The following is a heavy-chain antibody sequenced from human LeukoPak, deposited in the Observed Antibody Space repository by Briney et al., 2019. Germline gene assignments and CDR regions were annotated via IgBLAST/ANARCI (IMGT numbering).Heavy chain of an antibody. CDR2: ITGSGGDT. Sequence: GGSLRLSCAASGFTFSSFGMNWVRQGPGKGLEWVSSITGSGGDTHYADSVKGRFTISRDNSKNTLYLQMNSLRAEDTAVYYCARPRGDVSIATWFNPWGQGTLVTVSS. CDR3: ARPRGDVSIATWFNP. V-gene: IGHV3-23*01. D-gene: IGHD3-16*01. J-gene: IGHJ5*02. CDR1: GFTFSSFG.